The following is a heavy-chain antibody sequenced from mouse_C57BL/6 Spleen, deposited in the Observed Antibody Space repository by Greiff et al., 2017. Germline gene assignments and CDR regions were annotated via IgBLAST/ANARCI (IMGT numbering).Heavy chain of an antibody. J-gene: IGHJ1*03. Sequence: EVKLQESGGGLVQPGGSLKLSCAASGFTFSDYYMYWVRQTPEKRLEWVAYISNGGGSTYYPDTVKGRFTISRDNAKNTLYLQMSRLKSEDTAMYYCARHPVVYWYFDVWGTGTTVTVSS. CDR3: ARHPVVYWYFDV. V-gene: IGHV5-12*01. CDR2: ISNGGGST. CDR1: GFTFSDYY. D-gene: IGHD1-1*01.